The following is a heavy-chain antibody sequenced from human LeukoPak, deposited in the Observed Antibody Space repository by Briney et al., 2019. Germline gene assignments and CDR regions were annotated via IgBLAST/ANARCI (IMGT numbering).Heavy chain of an antibody. CDR1: GGSISSYY. D-gene: IGHD3-22*01. J-gene: IGHJ4*02. V-gene: IGHV4-4*07. CDR3: ARVRANYYDSSGYLLDY. CDR2: IYTSGST. Sequence: PETLSLTCTVSGGSISSYYWSWIRQPAGKGLEWIGRIYTSGSTNYNPSLKNRVTMSVDTSKNQFSLKLSSVTAADTAVYYCARVRANYYDSSGYLLDYWGQGTLVTVSS.